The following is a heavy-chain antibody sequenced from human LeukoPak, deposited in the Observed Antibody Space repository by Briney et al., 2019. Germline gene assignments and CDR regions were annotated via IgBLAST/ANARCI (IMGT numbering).Heavy chain of an antibody. CDR2: TYYRSKWYN. J-gene: IGHJ4*02. CDR3: ACIRAGYSSGWYYFDY. CDR1: GDSGSSNGAA. Sequence: SQTLSLTCAISGDSGSSNGAAWNWIGQSPSRGLEWLGRTYYRSKWYNDYAVSVKSRITINPDTSKNQFSLQLNSVTPEDTAVYYCACIRAGYSSGWYYFDYWGQGTLVTVSS. V-gene: IGHV6-1*01. D-gene: IGHD6-19*01.